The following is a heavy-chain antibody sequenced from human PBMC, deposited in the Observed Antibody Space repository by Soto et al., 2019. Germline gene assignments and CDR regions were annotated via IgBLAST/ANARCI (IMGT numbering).Heavy chain of an antibody. J-gene: IGHJ5*02. CDR2: ISAGGGNT. Sequence: EVQLLESGGGLVQPGGSLRLSCAASGFSFSTYAMSWVRQAPGKGLEWVSGISAGGGNTYYADSVRGRFTISRDNSKNTVDLQISSPRAEDTALYYCAKHSEYQLLSWLDPWGLGTLVTVSS. CDR1: GFSFSTYA. D-gene: IGHD2-2*01. V-gene: IGHV3-23*01. CDR3: AKHSEYQLLSWLDP.